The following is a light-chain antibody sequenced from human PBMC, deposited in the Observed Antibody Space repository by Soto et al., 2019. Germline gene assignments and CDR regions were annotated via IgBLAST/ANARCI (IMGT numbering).Light chain of an antibody. CDR3: CAYAGSSTSTYV. Sequence: QSALTQPASVSGSPGQSITISCTGTRSDVGSYNLVSWYQQHPGKAPKLMIYEGSKRPSGVSNRFSGSKSGNTASLTISGLQAEDEADYYCCAYAGSSTSTYVFGTGTKLTVL. CDR1: RSDVGSYNL. CDR2: EGS. V-gene: IGLV2-23*01. J-gene: IGLJ1*01.